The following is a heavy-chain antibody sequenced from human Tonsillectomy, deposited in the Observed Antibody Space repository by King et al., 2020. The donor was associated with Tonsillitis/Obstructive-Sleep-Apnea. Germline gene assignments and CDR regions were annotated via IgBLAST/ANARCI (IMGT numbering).Heavy chain of an antibody. D-gene: IGHD4-11*01. CDR1: GGSINSYS. J-gene: IGHJ5*02. V-gene: IGHV4-59*08. CDR2: FYYTGST. Sequence: QLQESGPGLVKPSETLSLTCTVSGGSINSYSWSWVRQPPGKGLEWIGYFYYTGSTNYNPSLKSRVTISVDTSKNQFSLKLSSVTAADTAVYYCAKHDYSNYSWFDPWGQGTLVTVSS. CDR3: AKHDYSNYSWFDP.